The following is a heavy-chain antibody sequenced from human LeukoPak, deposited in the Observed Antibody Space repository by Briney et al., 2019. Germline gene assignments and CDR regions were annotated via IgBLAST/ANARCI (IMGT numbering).Heavy chain of an antibody. J-gene: IGHJ2*01. D-gene: IGHD4-17*01. Sequence: ASVKVFCKASGYTFTSYGISWVRQAPGQGLEWMGWISAYNGNANYAQKLQGRVTMTTDTSTSTAYMELRSLRSDDTAVYYCARAPQAVTTPWYFDLWSRGTLVTVSS. CDR3: ARAPQAVTTPWYFDL. CDR2: ISAYNGNA. CDR1: GYTFTSYG. V-gene: IGHV1-18*04.